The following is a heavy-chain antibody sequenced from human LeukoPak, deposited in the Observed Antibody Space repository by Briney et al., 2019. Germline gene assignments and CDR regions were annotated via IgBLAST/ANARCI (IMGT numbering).Heavy chain of an antibody. CDR3: ARVRMVRGIISFDY. D-gene: IGHD3-10*01. CDR2: IYFSGST. CDR1: GGSIGTSHYY. Sequence: SETLSLTCTVSGGSIGTSHYYWGWLRQPPGKGLEWIGSIYFSGSTNYNPSLKSRVSISVDTSKNQFSLRLNSVIAADTAVYYCARVRMVRGIISFDYWGQGTLVTVSS. V-gene: IGHV4-39*07. J-gene: IGHJ4*02.